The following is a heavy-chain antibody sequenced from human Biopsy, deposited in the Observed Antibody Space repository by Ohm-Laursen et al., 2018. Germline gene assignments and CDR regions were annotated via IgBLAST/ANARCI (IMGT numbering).Heavy chain of an antibody. CDR2: IYYSGST. J-gene: IGHJ6*02. CDR1: GGSISSYY. V-gene: IGHV4-59*08. D-gene: IGHD7-27*01. Sequence: GTLSLTCTVSGGSISSYYWSWIRQPQGKGLECIGYIYYSGSTNYSPSLKSRVTMSVDTSKNQSSLKLSSVTAADTAVYYCARLWGGYHFHGMDVWGQGTTVTVSS. CDR3: ARLWGGYHFHGMDV.